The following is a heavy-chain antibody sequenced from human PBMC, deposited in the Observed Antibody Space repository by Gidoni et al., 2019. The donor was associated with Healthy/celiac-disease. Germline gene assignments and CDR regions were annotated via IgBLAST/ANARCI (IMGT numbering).Heavy chain of an antibody. CDR2: IYHSGST. D-gene: IGHD2-2*01. Sequence: HVQLPESGPGLVKPSGTLSLTCAVSGCSISRSNWWSWVRQPPGKGLEWIGEIYHSGSTNYNPYLKSRVTISVDKSKNQFSLKLSSVTAADTAVYYCARDIVVVPAAIGAFDIWGQGTMVTVSS. CDR3: ARDIVVVPAAIGAFDI. J-gene: IGHJ3*02. V-gene: IGHV4-4*02. CDR1: GCSISRSNW.